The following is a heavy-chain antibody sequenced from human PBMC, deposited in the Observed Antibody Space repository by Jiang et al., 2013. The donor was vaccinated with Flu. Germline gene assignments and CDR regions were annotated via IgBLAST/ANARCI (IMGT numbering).Heavy chain of an antibody. V-gene: IGHV5-51*01. CDR1: GXSFSTHW. Sequence: GAEVKKPGESLKISCKGSGXSFSTHWIAWVRQMPGKGLEWLGIIYPGDSHTQYSPSFEGQVTISADKSISTAYLQWSGLKASDSAMYYCARRLDSHVTALPSDYWGQGTLVTVSS. D-gene: IGHD2-21*02. CDR3: ARRLDSHVTALPSDY. CDR2: IYPGDSHT. J-gene: IGHJ4*02.